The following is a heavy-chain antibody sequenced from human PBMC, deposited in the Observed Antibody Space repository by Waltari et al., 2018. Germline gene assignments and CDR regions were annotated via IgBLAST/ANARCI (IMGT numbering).Heavy chain of an antibody. Sequence: QVQLQQWGAGLLKPSETLSLTCAGYGGSLSGHWWSWIRTPPGKGLGWIGEINESGSTNYRPSLKSRAAISVDTSRNQFSLKLSSVTAADTAIYYCARHRDPGHSFDVWGQGTVTVSS. V-gene: IGHV4-34*01. J-gene: IGHJ3*01. CDR1: GGSLSGHW. CDR3: ARHRDPGHSFDV. D-gene: IGHD2-21*01. CDR2: INESGST.